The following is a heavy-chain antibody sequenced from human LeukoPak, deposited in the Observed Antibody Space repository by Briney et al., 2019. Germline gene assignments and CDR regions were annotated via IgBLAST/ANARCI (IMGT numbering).Heavy chain of an antibody. CDR3: TRDVDYGMDV. Sequence: GGSLRLSCAASGFTFTKHAMHWVRQAPGKGLEWVAVISSGGSDKYYADSVKGRFTISRDNAKNSLYLQMNSLRAEDTAVYYCTRDVDYGMDVWGQGTTVTVSS. V-gene: IGHV3-30-3*01. J-gene: IGHJ6*02. CDR2: ISSGGSDK. CDR1: GFTFTKHA.